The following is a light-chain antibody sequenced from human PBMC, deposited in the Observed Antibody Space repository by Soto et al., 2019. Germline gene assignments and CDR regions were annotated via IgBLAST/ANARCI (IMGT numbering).Light chain of an antibody. CDR2: ATS. CDR3: QPSYGTPLT. V-gene: IGKV1-39*01. Sequence: DMEMTQSPSSLSASVGDRVTITCRASQSISNYLNWYQHKPAKVPKLLIYATSSLQGGGPPRFSVSGSGTDFNLTITTPQPEAFAHSYYQPSYGTPLTVGGGTKIDIK. CDR1: QSISNY. J-gene: IGKJ4*01.